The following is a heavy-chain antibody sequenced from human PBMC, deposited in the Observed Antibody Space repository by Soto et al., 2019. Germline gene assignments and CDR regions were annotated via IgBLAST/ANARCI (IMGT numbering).Heavy chain of an antibody. Sequence: ASVKVSCTVSGYTLTELSMHWVRQAPGKGLEWMGGFDPEDGETIYGQIFQGRVTMTEDTSTDTAYMELSSLRSEDTAVYYCATGTRITMVRGVILGASYGMDVWGQGTTVTVSS. D-gene: IGHD3-10*01. V-gene: IGHV1-24*01. J-gene: IGHJ6*02. CDR2: FDPEDGET. CDR3: ATGTRITMVRGVILGASYGMDV. CDR1: GYTLTELS.